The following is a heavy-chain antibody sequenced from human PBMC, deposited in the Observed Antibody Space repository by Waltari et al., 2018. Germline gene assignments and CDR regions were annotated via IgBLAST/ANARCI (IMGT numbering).Heavy chain of an antibody. CDR1: GFTFSNYW. V-gene: IGHV3-15*08. CDR2: IKNKADGGTA. Sequence: EVQLVESGGGLVQPGGSLRLSCAASGFTFSNYWMNWVRQAPGKGLEWVGFIKNKADGGTAAYAESVKGRFTISRDDSKNTLYLQMNSLKTEDTAVYYWTRAVVVLTAPAFDYWGQGVLVTVSS. CDR3: TRAVVVLTAPAFDY. D-gene: IGHD2-2*01. J-gene: IGHJ4*02.